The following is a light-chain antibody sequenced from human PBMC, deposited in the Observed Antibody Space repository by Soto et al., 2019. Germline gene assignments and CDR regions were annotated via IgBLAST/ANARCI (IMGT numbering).Light chain of an antibody. V-gene: IGLV2-14*02. CDR1: RSDVGTYNL. J-gene: IGLJ1*01. CDR3: SSYTTSSTLV. Sequence: QSVLTQPASVSGSLGQSITISCTGTRSDVGTYNLVSWYQVHPGKAPELMIYEGSKRPSEISNRFSGSKSGNTASLTISGLQAGDEADYYCSSYTTSSTLVFGTGTKVTVL. CDR2: EGS.